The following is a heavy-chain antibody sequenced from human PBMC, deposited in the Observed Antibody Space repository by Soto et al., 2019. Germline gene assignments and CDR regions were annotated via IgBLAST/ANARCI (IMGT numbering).Heavy chain of an antibody. CDR1: GYTFSSYG. D-gene: IGHD3-10*01. J-gene: IGHJ4*02. CDR2: ISAYNGNT. Sequence: XSVKVSFNASGYTFSSYGIVWVRQAPGQGLEWMGWISAYNGNTNYAQKLQGRVTMTTDTSTSTAYMELRSLRSDDTAVYYCARHLDYYGSGSYSGYWGQGTLVTVSS. V-gene: IGHV1-18*01. CDR3: ARHLDYYGSGSYSGY.